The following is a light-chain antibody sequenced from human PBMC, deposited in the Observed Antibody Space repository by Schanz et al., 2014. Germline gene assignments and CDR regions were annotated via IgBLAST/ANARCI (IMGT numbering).Light chain of an antibody. J-gene: IGKJ5*01. CDR2: GAS. V-gene: IGKV3-15*01. CDR3: LQNNTWPFT. CDR1: QTISNN. Sequence: EVVMTQSPDTLSVSPGERATLSCRASQTISNNLAWYQQKPGQAPRLLIFGASTRATGIPARFSGSGSGTEFTLIISSLQSEDFAVYYCLQNNTWPFTFGQGTRLE.